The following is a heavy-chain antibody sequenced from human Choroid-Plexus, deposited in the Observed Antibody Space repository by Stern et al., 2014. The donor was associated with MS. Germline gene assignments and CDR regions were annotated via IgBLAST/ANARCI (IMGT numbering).Heavy chain of an antibody. CDR3: ARVYNTIEGIVTQRGSGMDV. J-gene: IGHJ6*02. CDR2: IKEDGTEK. Sequence: EVQLVESGGGLVHPGGSLTISCTAAGFTFGNYWMTWVCQAPGKGLERVANIKEDGTEKNYVDCVKGRFTSSRDNARNSLYLQMNSLRVEDTALYYCARVYNTIEGIVTQRGSGMDVWGQGTTVIVSS. CDR1: GFTFGNYW. D-gene: IGHD2/OR15-2a*01. V-gene: IGHV3-7*01.